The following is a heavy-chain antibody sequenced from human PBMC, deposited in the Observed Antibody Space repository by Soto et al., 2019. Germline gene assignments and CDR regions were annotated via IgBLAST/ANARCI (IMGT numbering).Heavy chain of an antibody. CDR3: ARDPRPGGTPRGWFDP. CDR1: GGTFSSYA. Sequence: ASVKVSCKASGGTFSSYAISWVRQAPGQGLEWMGGIIPIFGTANYAQKFQGRVTITADESTSTAYMELSSLRSEDTAVYYCARDPRPGGTPRGWFDPWGQGTLVTVSS. J-gene: IGHJ5*02. CDR2: IIPIFGTA. D-gene: IGHD2-15*01. V-gene: IGHV1-69*13.